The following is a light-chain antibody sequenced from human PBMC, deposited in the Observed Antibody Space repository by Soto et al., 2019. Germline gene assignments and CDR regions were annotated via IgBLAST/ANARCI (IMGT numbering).Light chain of an antibody. CDR2: GAS. J-gene: IGKJ2*01. Sequence: EIVLTQSPGTLSLSPGERATLSCRASQSISSSYLAWYQQKPGQAPRLLIYGASSSATGIPDRFSGSGSGTDFTLTISRLEPEDFAVYYCQQYGGSSPYTFGQGTKLEIK. V-gene: IGKV3-20*01. CDR1: QSISSSY. CDR3: QQYGGSSPYT.